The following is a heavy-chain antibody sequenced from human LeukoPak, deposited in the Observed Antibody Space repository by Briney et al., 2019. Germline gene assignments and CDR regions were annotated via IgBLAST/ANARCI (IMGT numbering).Heavy chain of an antibody. CDR3: ARSPLVSQIDY. CDR1: GGSFSGYY. D-gene: IGHD3-22*01. J-gene: IGHJ4*02. Sequence: SETLSLTCAVYGGSFSGYYWSWIRQPPGKGLEWIGYIYYSGSTNYNPSLKSRVTISVDTSKNQFSLKLSSVTAADTAVYYCARSPLVSQIDYWGQGTLVTVSS. V-gene: IGHV4-59*01. CDR2: IYYSGST.